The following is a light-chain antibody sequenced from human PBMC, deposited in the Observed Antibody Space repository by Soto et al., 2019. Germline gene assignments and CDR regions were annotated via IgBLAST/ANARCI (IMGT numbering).Light chain of an antibody. CDR2: EGT. CDR1: SSDVGTYNL. Sequence: QSVLTHPASVSGSPGQSICVCCTGTSSDVGTYNLVPWYQQHPGKAPKRMVYEGTKRPSGVSNRFSGSKSGNTASLTISVLQAEDEADYYCCSYVGSSTYVFGTGTKVTV. CDR3: CSYVGSSTYV. J-gene: IGLJ1*01. V-gene: IGLV2-23*01.